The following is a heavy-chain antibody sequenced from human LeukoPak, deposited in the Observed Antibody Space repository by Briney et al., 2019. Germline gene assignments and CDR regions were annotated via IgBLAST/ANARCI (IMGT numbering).Heavy chain of an antibody. D-gene: IGHD1-26*01. J-gene: IGHJ3*02. Sequence: QTGGSLRLSCAASGFTFSSYAMSWVRQAPGKGLEWVSAISGSGGSTYYADSVKGRFTISRDNSKNTLYLQMNSLGAEDTAVYYCARGGSYLSAFDIWGQGTMVTVSS. CDR1: GFTFSSYA. CDR3: ARGGSYLSAFDI. V-gene: IGHV3-23*01. CDR2: ISGSGGST.